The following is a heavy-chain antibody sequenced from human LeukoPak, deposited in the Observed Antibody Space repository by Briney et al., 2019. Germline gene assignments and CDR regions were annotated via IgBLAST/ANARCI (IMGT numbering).Heavy chain of an antibody. D-gene: IGHD6-19*01. CDR2: ISGSGGST. Sequence: GGSLRLSCAVSGFTFSSYAMSWVRQAPGKGLEWVSAISGSGGSTYYADSVKGRFTISRDNSKNTLYLQMNSLRAEDTAVYYCAKIDGGYSSGCLTSWGQGTLVTVSS. CDR1: GFTFSSYA. V-gene: IGHV3-23*01. CDR3: AKIDGGYSSGCLTS. J-gene: IGHJ5*02.